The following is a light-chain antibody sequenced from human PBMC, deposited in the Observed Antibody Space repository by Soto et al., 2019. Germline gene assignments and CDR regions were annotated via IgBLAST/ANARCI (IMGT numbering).Light chain of an antibody. J-gene: IGLJ3*02. V-gene: IGLV2-14*01. Sequence: QSALTRPASVSGSPGQSITMSCTGSSSDFGDDKYVSWYQQQPGKGPNLLIYGVSKPPSGVSNRFSGSKCGNTASLTISGLEVDDEADYICGSFTTSRIWVFGGGTKVTVL. CDR1: SSDFGDDKY. CDR3: GSFTTSRIWV. CDR2: GVS.